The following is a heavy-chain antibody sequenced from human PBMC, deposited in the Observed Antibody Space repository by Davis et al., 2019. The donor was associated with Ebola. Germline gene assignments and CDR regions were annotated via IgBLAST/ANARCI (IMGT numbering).Heavy chain of an antibody. CDR1: GFTFSSYE. Sequence: PGGSLRLSCAASGFTFSSYEMNWVRQAPGKGLEWVSYISSSGSTIYYADSVKGRFTIFRDNAKNSLYLQMNSLRAEDTAVYYCARDSSGYDFVGYNYYGMDVWGQGTTVTVSS. D-gene: IGHD5-12*01. CDR2: ISSSGSTI. CDR3: ARDSSGYDFVGYNYYGMDV. J-gene: IGHJ6*02. V-gene: IGHV3-48*03.